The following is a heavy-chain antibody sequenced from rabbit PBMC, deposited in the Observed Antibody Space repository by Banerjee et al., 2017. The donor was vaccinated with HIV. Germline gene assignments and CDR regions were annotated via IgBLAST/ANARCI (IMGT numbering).Heavy chain of an antibody. J-gene: IGHJ4*01. V-gene: IGHV1S45*01. Sequence: QEQLEESGGDLVKPGASLTLTCKASGIDFSSNYWLCWVRQAPGKGLEWIACIGAGSTYYATWAKGRFTISKTSSTTVTLQMTSLTAADTATYFCARSFNLWGPGTLVTVS. CDR3: ARSFNL. CDR2: IGAGST. CDR1: GIDFSSNYW.